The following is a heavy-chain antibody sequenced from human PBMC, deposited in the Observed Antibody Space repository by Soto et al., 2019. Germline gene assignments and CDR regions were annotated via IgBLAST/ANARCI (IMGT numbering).Heavy chain of an antibody. CDR3: AREPRPDCSSTSCYRDYYYGMDV. CDR1: GFTFSSYG. CDR2: IWYDGSNK. J-gene: IGHJ6*02. Sequence: PGGSLRLSCAASGFTFSSYGMHWVRQAPGKGLEWVAVIWYDGSNKYYADSVKGRFTIPRDNSKNTLYLQMNSLRAEDTAVYYCAREPRPDCSSTSCYRDYYYGMDVWGQGTTVTVSS. D-gene: IGHD2-2*01. V-gene: IGHV3-33*01.